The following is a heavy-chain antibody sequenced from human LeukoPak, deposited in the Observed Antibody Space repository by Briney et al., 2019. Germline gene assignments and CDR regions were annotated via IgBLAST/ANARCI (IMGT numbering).Heavy chain of an antibody. CDR1: GGSISRYY. J-gene: IGHJ1*01. CDR3: ARTAYCGGDCYEYFQH. V-gene: IGHV4-59*01. D-gene: IGHD2-21*02. Sequence: SETLTLTCTVSGGSISRYYWGWIRQPPGKGLEWIGYIYYSGSTNYNPSLKSRVTISVDTSKNQFSLKLSSVTAADTAVYYCARTAYCGGDCYEYFQHWGQGTLVTVSS. CDR2: IYYSGST.